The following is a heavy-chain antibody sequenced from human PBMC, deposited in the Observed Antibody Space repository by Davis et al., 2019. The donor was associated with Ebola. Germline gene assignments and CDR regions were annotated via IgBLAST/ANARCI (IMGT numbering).Heavy chain of an antibody. CDR2: TYYSSKWYN. CDR3: AMGWMQGGLAN. J-gene: IGHJ4*02. CDR1: GDSVSSNSGA. D-gene: IGHD5-18*01. V-gene: IGHV6-1*01. Sequence: PSETLSLTCDISGDSVSSNSGAWNWIRQSPSRGLEWLGRTYYSSKWYNDYAVSVKSRITINPDTSKNQFSLQLNFVTPEDAAVYYCAMGWMQGGLANWGQGTLVTVSS.